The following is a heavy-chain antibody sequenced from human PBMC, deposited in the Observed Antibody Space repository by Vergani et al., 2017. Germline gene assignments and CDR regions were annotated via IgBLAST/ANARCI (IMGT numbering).Heavy chain of an antibody. CDR3: ARFSVVVPAAIGRYNWFDP. CDR1: GGSISSGGYY. Sequence: QVQLQESGPGLVKPSQTLSLTCTVSGGSISSGGYYWSWIRQHPGKGLEWIGYIYYSGSTYYNPSLKSRVTISVDTSKNQFSLKLSSVTAADTAVYYCARFSVVVPAAIGRYNWFDPWGQGTLVTVSS. V-gene: IGHV4-31*03. J-gene: IGHJ5*02. CDR2: IYYSGST. D-gene: IGHD2-2*02.